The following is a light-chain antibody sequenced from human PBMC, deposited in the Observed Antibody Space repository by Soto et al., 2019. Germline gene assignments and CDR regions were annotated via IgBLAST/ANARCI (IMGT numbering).Light chain of an antibody. CDR1: QSVSSTY. CDR2: GAS. Sequence: EIVLTQSPSTLSLSPGEITTLSCRASQSVSSTYLAWYQRKPGQAPRLLIYGASSRATGIPDRFSGSGSGTDFTLTISRLEPEDFAVYFGQQYGSSPQTVGQGTKLEIK. J-gene: IGKJ2*01. CDR3: QQYGSSPQT. V-gene: IGKV3-20*01.